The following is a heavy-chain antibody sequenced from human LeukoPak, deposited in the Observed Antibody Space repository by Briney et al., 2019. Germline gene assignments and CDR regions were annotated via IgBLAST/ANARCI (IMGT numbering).Heavy chain of an antibody. J-gene: IGHJ4*02. CDR3: ARDYYDSSGYYYGDY. D-gene: IGHD3-22*01. CDR1: GYTFTGYY. V-gene: IGHV1-2*02. CDR2: INPNSGGT. Sequence: EASVKVSCKASGYTFTGYYMHWVRQAPGQGLEWMGWINPNSGGTNYAQKFQGRVTMTRDTSISTAYMELSRLRSDDTAVYYCARDYYDSSGYYYGDYWGQGTLVTVSS.